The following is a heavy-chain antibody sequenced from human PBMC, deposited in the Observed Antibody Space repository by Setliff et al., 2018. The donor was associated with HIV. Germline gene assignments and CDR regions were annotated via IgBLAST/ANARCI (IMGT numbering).Heavy chain of an antibody. Sequence: SVKVSCKASGYTFISYAIHWVRQAPGQRLEWVGWVNAGNGNTKYSQKCQGRVTITRDTSANTAYMELSSLRSEDTAVYYCARDPSKAARPWGYSDYWGQGTLVTVSS. CDR2: VNAGNGNT. CDR1: GYTFISYA. J-gene: IGHJ4*02. CDR3: ARDPSKAARPWGYSDY. D-gene: IGHD6-6*01. V-gene: IGHV1-3*01.